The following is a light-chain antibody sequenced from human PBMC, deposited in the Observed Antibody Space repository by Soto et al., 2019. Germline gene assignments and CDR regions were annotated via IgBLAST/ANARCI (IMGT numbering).Light chain of an antibody. CDR2: DAS. Sequence: EIVLTQSPATLSLSPGERATLSCRASQSVSSSLAWYQQKPGQAPRLLIYDASNRATGIPARFSGSGSGTDFTLTISSLEPEDSAVYYCQQRRNWYTFGQGTKLEIK. V-gene: IGKV3-11*01. J-gene: IGKJ2*01. CDR1: QSVSSS. CDR3: QQRRNWYT.